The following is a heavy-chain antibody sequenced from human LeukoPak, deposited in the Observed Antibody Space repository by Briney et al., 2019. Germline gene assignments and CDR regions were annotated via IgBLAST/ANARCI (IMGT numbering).Heavy chain of an antibody. CDR1: GGSFSGYY. Sequence: SETLSLTCAVYGGSFSGYYWSWIRQPPGKGLEWIGEINHSGSTNYNPSLKSRVTISVDTSKNQFSLKLSSVTAADTAAYYCARGKRGRYYDFWSGYYPYYYYMDVWGKGTTVTVSS. D-gene: IGHD3-3*01. CDR3: ARGKRGRYYDFWSGYYPYYYYMDV. CDR2: INHSGST. J-gene: IGHJ6*03. V-gene: IGHV4-34*01.